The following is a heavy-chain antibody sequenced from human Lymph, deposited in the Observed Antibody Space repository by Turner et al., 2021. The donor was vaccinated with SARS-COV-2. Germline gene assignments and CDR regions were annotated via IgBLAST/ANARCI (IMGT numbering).Heavy chain of an antibody. J-gene: IGHJ6*02. CDR1: GIIVSRDY. V-gene: IGHV3-53*02. D-gene: IGHD6-13*01. CDR3: ARDLGTYGMDV. CDR2: IYSGGTT. Sequence: VQMVETGGGLIQPGGYLNVSCAASGIIVSRDYMNWVRQAPGKGLEWVSVIYSGGTTYYADSVKGRFTISRDNSKNTLYLQMNCLRVEDTAVYYCARDLGTYGMDVWGQGTTVTVSS.